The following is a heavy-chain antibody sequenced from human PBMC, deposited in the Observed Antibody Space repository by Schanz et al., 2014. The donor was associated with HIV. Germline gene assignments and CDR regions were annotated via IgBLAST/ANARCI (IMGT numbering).Heavy chain of an antibody. J-gene: IGHJ5*01. CDR1: GGTFSNYA. CDR3: ARDKSNLGMDS. V-gene: IGHV1-69*01. Sequence: QVQLVQSGAEVKMPGSSVKVSCKASGGTFSNYAMTWVRQAPGQGLEWMAGIIPIIGTADYAQKFQGRVTITADESTSTAYMELSSLRSEDTAVYYCARDKSNLGMDSWGQGTLVTVSS. CDR2: IIPIIGTA.